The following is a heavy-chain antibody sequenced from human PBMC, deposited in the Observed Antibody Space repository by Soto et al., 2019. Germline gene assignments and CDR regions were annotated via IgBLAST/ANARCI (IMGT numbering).Heavy chain of an antibody. V-gene: IGHV4-59*01. J-gene: IGHJ4*02. CDR3: ARDYSGASTFDY. D-gene: IGHD6-19*01. CDR2: IYYSGGT. Sequence: WTWIRQPPGKGLEWIGYIYYSGGTNYNPSLKSRVTISIDTSKNQFSLKLSSVTAADTAVYYCARDYSGASTFDYWGQGTLVTVSS.